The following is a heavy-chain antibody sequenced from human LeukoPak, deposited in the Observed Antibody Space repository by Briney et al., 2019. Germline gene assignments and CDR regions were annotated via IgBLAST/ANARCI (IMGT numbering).Heavy chain of an antibody. D-gene: IGHD3-22*01. CDR1: GGSISSGDYY. CDR3: ASLGYYDSSGYPPLDY. CDR2: IYYSGST. J-gene: IGHJ4*02. Sequence: SQTLSLTCTVSGGSISSGDYYWSWIRQPPGKGLEWIGYIYYSGSTYYNPSLKSRVTMSVDTSKNQFSLKLSSVTAADTAVYYCASLGYYDSSGYPPLDYWGQGTLVTVSS. V-gene: IGHV4-30-4*01.